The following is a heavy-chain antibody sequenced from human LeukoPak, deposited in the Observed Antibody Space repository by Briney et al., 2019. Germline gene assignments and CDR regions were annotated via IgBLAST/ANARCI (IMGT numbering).Heavy chain of an antibody. J-gene: IGHJ4*02. Sequence: GGSLRLSCAASGFTFSSYWMSWVRQAPGKGLEWVANIKEDGSEKYYVDSVKGRFTISRDNAKNSLYLQMNSLRAEDTAVYYCARVRGIAVAGTASIYFDCWGQGTLVTVSS. CDR1: GFTFSSYW. CDR2: IKEDGSEK. CDR3: ARVRGIAVAGTASIYFDC. V-gene: IGHV3-7*01. D-gene: IGHD6-19*01.